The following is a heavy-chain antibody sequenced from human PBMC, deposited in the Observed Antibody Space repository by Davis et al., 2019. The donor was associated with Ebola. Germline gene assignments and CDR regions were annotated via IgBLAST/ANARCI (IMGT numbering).Heavy chain of an antibody. Sequence: ASVKVSCKASGFSLTSNGISWVRQAPGQGLEWMGWIYSYNGDTYYAQGFQGRATMTTDTSANTAYMELSRLRSDDTAVYYCATFVDTSSDYWGQGTLVTVSS. CDR1: GFSLTSNG. V-gene: IGHV1-18*04. CDR3: ATFVDTSSDY. D-gene: IGHD5-18*01. CDR2: IYSYNGDT. J-gene: IGHJ4*02.